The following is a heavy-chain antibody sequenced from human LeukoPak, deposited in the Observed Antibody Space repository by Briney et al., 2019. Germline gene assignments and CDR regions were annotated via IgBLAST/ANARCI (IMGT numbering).Heavy chain of an antibody. Sequence: ASVKVSCKASGGTFSSYGISWVRQAPGQGLEWMGWMSANNGNTNYAQKLQGRVTMTTDTSTSTAYMELRSLRSDDTAVYYCARDGDGYQLGPPHQYYYGMDVWGQGTTVTVSS. CDR2: MSANNGNT. CDR1: GGTFSSYG. CDR3: ARDGDGYQLGPPHQYYYGMDV. V-gene: IGHV1-18*01. J-gene: IGHJ6*02. D-gene: IGHD5-24*01.